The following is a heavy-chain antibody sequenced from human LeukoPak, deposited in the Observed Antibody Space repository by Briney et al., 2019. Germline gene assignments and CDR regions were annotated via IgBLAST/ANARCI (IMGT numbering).Heavy chain of an antibody. V-gene: IGHV3-21*06. CDR2: ISSSSAYI. Sequence: GGFLRLSCAASGFTFSSHALHWVRQAPGKGLEWVSSISSSSAYIFYSDSVKGRFTISRDNAQSSLYLQMNSLRAEDTAVYYCARQAVARPFDLWGQGTMVAVSS. CDR1: GFTFSSHA. CDR3: ARQAVARPFDL. J-gene: IGHJ3*01.